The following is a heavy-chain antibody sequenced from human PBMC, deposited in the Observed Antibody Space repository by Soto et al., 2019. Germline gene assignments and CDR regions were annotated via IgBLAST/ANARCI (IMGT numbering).Heavy chain of an antibody. J-gene: IGHJ6*02. CDR3: ATGYCSGGSCYARYYYYGMDV. CDR1: GGTFSSYA. D-gene: IGHD2-15*01. Sequence: SVKVSCKASGGTFSSYAISWVRQAPGQGLEWMGGIIPIFGTANYAQKFQGRVTITADESTSTAYMELSSLRSEDTAVYYCATGYCSGGSCYARYYYYGMDVWGQGTTVSVSS. CDR2: IIPIFGTA. V-gene: IGHV1-69*13.